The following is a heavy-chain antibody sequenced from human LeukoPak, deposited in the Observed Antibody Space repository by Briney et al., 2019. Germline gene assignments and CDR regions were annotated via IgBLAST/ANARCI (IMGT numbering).Heavy chain of an antibody. CDR1: GGTFSTNG. CDR3: ARTVELRFLGLGY. J-gene: IGHJ4*02. D-gene: IGHD3-3*01. CDR2: TIPIFGTA. V-gene: IGHV1-69*05. Sequence: ASVKVSCKASGGTFSTNGISWVRQAPEQGLEWMGGTIPIFGTADYAQKFQGRVSISTDESTSTAYMELSSLTSEDTAVYYCARTVELRFLGLGYWGQGTLVTVSS.